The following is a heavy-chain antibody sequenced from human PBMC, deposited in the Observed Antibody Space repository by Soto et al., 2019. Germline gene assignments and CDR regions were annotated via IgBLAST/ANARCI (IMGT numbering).Heavy chain of an antibody. J-gene: IGHJ4*02. Sequence: ASVKVPCKASGYTFTSYAMHSVRQAPGQGLEWMGWINPNSGGTNYAQKFQGWVTMTRDTSISTAYMELSRLRSDDTAVYYCARDSGYDSDLEYWGQGTLVTVSS. CDR2: INPNSGGT. V-gene: IGHV1-2*04. CDR3: ARDSGYDSDLEY. D-gene: IGHD5-12*01. CDR1: GYTFTSYA.